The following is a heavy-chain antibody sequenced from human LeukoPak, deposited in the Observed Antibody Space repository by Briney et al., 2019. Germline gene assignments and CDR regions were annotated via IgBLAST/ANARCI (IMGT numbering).Heavy chain of an antibody. D-gene: IGHD2-8*01. J-gene: IGHJ5*02. Sequence: ASVKVSCKASGYTFTSYYIHWVRQAPGQGLEWMGVINPSGGGISYAQKFQGRVTMTRDTSTSTVYMDLRSLRSEDTAVYFCARDMLAVPSNWFDPWGQGTLVTVPS. CDR3: ARDMLAVPSNWFDP. CDR2: INPSGGGI. CDR1: GYTFTSYY. V-gene: IGHV1-46*01.